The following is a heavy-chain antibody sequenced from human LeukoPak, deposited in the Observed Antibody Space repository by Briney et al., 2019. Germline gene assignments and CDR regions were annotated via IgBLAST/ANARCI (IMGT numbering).Heavy chain of an antibody. J-gene: IGHJ4*02. Sequence: GGSLRLSCAASGFTFSSYWMSWVRQAPGKGLEWVANIKQDGSEKYYVDSVKGRFTISRDNAKNSLYLQMNSLRAEDTAVYYCARDGPMVRGVFDYWGQGTLVTVSS. CDR1: GFTFSSYW. D-gene: IGHD3-10*01. CDR3: ARDGPMVRGVFDY. V-gene: IGHV3-7*01. CDR2: IKQDGSEK.